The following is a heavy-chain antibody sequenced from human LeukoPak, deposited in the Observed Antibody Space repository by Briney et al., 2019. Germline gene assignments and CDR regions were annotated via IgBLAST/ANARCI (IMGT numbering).Heavy chain of an antibody. V-gene: IGHV3-23*01. Sequence: PGRSLRLSCAASGFTFSSYAMSWVRQAPGEWLEWVSAISGSGGSTYYADSVKGRFTFSRDNSKNTLYLQMNSLRAEDTAVYYCAKDAPDIGIRRHHYYYYGMDVWGQGTTVTVSS. J-gene: IGHJ6*02. CDR2: ISGSGGST. CDR1: GFTFSSYA. D-gene: IGHD5-12*01. CDR3: AKDAPDIGIRRHHYYYYGMDV.